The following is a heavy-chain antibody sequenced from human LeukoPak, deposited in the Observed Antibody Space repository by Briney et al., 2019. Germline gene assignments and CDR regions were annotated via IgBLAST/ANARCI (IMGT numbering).Heavy chain of an antibody. D-gene: IGHD2-15*01. CDR2: IIPIFGTA. V-gene: IGHV1-69*13. J-gene: IGHJ5*02. CDR1: GGTFSSYA. Sequence: ASVKVSCKASGGTFSSYAISWVRQAPGQGLEWMGGIIPIFGTANYAQKFQGRVTITADESTSTAYMELSSLRSEDTAVYYCARETPMVNWFDPWGQGTLVTVSS. CDR3: ARETPMVNWFDP.